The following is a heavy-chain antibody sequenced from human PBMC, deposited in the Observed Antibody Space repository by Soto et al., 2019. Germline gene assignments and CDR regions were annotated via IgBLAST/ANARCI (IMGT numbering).Heavy chain of an antibody. J-gene: IGHJ4*02. Sequence: EVQLVESGGGLVQPGGSLRLSCAASGFTFSSYAMHWVRQAPGKGLEYVSAISSNGGSTYYANSVKGRFTISRDNSKNTLYLQMGSLRAEDMAVYYCARGFGWLDYWGKGTLVTVSS. D-gene: IGHD6-19*01. CDR2: ISSNGGST. CDR3: ARGFGWLDY. CDR1: GFTFSSYA. V-gene: IGHV3-64*01.